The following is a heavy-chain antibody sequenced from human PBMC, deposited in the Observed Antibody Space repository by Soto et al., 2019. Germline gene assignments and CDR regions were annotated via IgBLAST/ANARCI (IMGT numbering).Heavy chain of an antibody. V-gene: IGHV1-69*13. J-gene: IGHJ6*02. CDR1: GGIFSSYV. CDR2: FNPILKTA. Sequence: SVKVSCKAPGGIFSSYVINWVRQAPGQGLEWMGGFNPILKTADHAQTFQGRVTITADESTSTAYMELNSLRAEDTALYYCAKGSIKWLGNSYYYYGMDVWGQGTTVTVSS. D-gene: IGHD3-10*01. CDR3: AKGSIKWLGNSYYYYGMDV.